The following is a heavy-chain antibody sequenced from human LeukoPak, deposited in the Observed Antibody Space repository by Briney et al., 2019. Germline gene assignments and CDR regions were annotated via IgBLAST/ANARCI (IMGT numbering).Heavy chain of an antibody. V-gene: IGHV4-39*02. CDR2: IYYSGST. CDR1: GGSISSTSYY. J-gene: IGHJ6*02. Sequence: SETQSLTCTVSGGSISSTSYYWGWIRQPPGKGLEWIASIYYSGSTYYNPSLKSRVTISVDTSKNQLSLKLSSVTAADTAVYHCARDSGHYYRHGMDVWGQGTTVTVSS. CDR3: ARDSGHYYRHGMDV.